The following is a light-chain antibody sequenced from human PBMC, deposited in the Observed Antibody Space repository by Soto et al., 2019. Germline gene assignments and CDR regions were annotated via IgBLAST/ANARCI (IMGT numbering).Light chain of an antibody. CDR1: QSVSSY. V-gene: IGKV3-11*01. J-gene: IGKJ5*01. CDR3: QQRSNWPPPIT. Sequence: EIGLTQSPATLSLSPGERATLSCRASQSVSSYLAWYQQKPGQAPRLLIYDASNRATGIPARFSGSGSGTDFTLTISSLEPEDFAVYYCQQRSNWPPPITFGQGARLENK. CDR2: DAS.